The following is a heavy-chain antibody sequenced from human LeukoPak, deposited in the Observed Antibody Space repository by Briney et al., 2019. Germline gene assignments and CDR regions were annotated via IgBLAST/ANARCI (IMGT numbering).Heavy chain of an antibody. V-gene: IGHV1-18*01. D-gene: IGHD3-3*01. CDR3: ARGARVYYDFWSGYYSSLEADY. Sequence: GASVKVSCKASGYTFTSYGISWVRQAPGQGLEWMGWISAYNGNTNYAQKLQGRVTMTTDTSTSTAYMELRSLRSDDTAVYYCARGARVYYDFWSGYYSSLEADYWGQGTLVTVSS. J-gene: IGHJ4*02. CDR1: GYTFTSYG. CDR2: ISAYNGNT.